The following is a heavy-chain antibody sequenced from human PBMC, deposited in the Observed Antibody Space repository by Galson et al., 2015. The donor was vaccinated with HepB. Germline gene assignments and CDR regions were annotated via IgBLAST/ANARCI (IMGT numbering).Heavy chain of an antibody. D-gene: IGHD1-7*01. V-gene: IGHV1-69*04. CDR1: GGTFSNYA. CDR3: ARHLELSSRNWFDP. CDR2: IIPILGVT. J-gene: IGHJ5*02. Sequence: SVKVSCKASGGTFSNYAISWLRQAPGQGLEWMGRIIPILGVTSNAQKFHDRVTITADKSTSTVYMELSSLRSDDTAVYYCARHLELSSRNWFDPWGQGTLVTVS.